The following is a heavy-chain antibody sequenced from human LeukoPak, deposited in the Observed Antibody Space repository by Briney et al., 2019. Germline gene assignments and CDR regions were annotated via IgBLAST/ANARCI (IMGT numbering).Heavy chain of an antibody. J-gene: IGHJ1*01. D-gene: IGHD3-22*01. CDR1: GGTFSSYA. CDR3: ARGIKDYYDSSGYYPFQH. CDR2: IIPIFGTA. Sequence: SVKLSCTASGGTFSSYAISWVRQAPGQGLEWMGGIIPIFGTANYAQKFQGRVTITADESTSTAYMELSSLRSEDTAVYYCARGIKDYYDSSGYYPFQHWGQGTLVTVSS. V-gene: IGHV1-69*13.